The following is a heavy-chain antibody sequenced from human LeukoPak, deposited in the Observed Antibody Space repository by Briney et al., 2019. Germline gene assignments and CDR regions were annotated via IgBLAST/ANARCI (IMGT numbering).Heavy chain of an antibody. CDR1: GGSFSGYY. V-gene: IGHV4-34*01. Sequence: SETLSLTCAVYGGSFSGYYWSWIRQPPGKGLEWIGEINHSGSTNYNPSLKSRVTISVDASNNQFSLQLISVTTAETTVYYSARSCTNRVCGFDYWGRGTLVSVSS. D-gene: IGHD2-8*01. CDR2: INHSGST. J-gene: IGHJ4*02. CDR3: ARSCTNRVCGFDY.